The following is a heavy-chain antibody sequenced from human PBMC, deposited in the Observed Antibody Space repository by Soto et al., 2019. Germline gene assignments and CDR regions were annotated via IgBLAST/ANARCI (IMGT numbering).Heavy chain of an antibody. CDR3: ARGLRIAVAGIPRTGINDY. D-gene: IGHD6-19*01. CDR1: GGSFVGYY. CDR2: INHSGST. V-gene: IGHV4-34*01. Sequence: KTSETLSLTCAVYGGSFVGYYCSCVRHPPLKWREWIVEINHSGSTNYNPSLKSRVTISVDTSKNQFSLKLSSVTAADTAVYYCARGLRIAVAGIPRTGINDYWGQGTLVTVSS. J-gene: IGHJ4*02.